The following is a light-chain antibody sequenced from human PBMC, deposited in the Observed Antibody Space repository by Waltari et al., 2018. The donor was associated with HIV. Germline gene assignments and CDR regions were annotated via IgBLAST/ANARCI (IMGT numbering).Light chain of an antibody. V-gene: IGKV1-33*01. CDR3: QQYDNLPRT. CDR2: DAS. CDR1: QDISNY. Sequence: DIQMTQSPSSLSASVGDRVTITCQASQDISNYLKWYQQKPGKAPKLLIYDASNLETGGPSRFSGSGSGTDFTVTISSLQPEDIATYYCQQYDNLPRTCGQGTKLEIK. J-gene: IGKJ2*02.